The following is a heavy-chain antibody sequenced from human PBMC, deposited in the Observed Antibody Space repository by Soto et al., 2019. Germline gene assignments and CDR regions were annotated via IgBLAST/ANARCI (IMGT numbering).Heavy chain of an antibody. CDR3: AKFPPYSSGQLDYFQH. Sequence: VQLLESGGGLVQPGGSLRLSCAASGFTFSSYAMSWVRQAPGKGLEWVSAISGSGGSTYYADSVKGRFTISRDNSKNTLYLQMNSLRAEDTAVYYCAKFPPYSSGQLDYFQHWGQGTLVTVSS. D-gene: IGHD6-19*01. J-gene: IGHJ1*01. CDR2: ISGSGGST. V-gene: IGHV3-23*01. CDR1: GFTFSSYA.